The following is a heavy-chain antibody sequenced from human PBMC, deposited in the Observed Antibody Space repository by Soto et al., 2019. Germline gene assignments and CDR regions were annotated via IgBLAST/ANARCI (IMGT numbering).Heavy chain of an antibody. J-gene: IGHJ2*01. Sequence: EVQLLESGGGLVQPGGSLRLSCAVSGFTFSSYAMSWVRRAPGTGLEWVSAVGGSDPNSYYADSVKGRFTISRDITKMTLYLQMDSLMDVYTGLYYCSKVSVVSPCYSDLWGLGTLITVSS. V-gene: IGHV3-23*01. CDR2: VGGSDPNS. CDR3: SKVSVVSPCYSDL. CDR1: GFTFSSYA. D-gene: IGHD2-15*01.